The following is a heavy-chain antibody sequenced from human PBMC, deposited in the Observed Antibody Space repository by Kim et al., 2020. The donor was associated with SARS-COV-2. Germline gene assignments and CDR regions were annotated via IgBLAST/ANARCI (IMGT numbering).Heavy chain of an antibody. V-gene: IGHV1-46*02. CDR3: ARSNFEKVVGVAARIRWFDP. CDR2: INPSGGST. D-gene: IGHD6-6*01. J-gene: IGHJ5*02. Sequence: ASVKVSCKASGYTFNNYYIHWVRQAPGQGLEWMGVINPSGGSTTYARKFQGRVTLTRDTLTSTVYMDLSSLRSEDTAVYFCARSNFEKVVGVAARIRWFDPWGQGTLVTVSS. CDR1: GYTFNNYY.